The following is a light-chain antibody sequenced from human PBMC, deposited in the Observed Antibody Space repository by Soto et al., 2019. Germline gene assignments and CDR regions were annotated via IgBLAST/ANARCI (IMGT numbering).Light chain of an antibody. CDR3: QVWDSSFYV. CDR2: YDS. Sequence: SYELTQPPSVSVAPGKTARITCGGNNIGSKSVHWYQQKPGQAPVLVIYYDSDRPSGIPERFSGSNSGNTATLTISRVEAGDEADYYCQVWDSSFYVFGTGTKVTVL. CDR1: NIGSKS. V-gene: IGLV3-21*04. J-gene: IGLJ1*01.